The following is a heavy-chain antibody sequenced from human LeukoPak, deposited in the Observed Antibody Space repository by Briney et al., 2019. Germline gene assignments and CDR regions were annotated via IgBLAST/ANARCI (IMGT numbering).Heavy chain of an antibody. V-gene: IGHV3-21*01. CDR2: ISSSSSYI. D-gene: IGHD1-1*01. CDR1: GFTFSSYS. J-gene: IGHJ4*02. Sequence: GGSLRLSCAASGFTFSSYSMNWVRQAPGKGLEWVSSISSSSSYIYYADSVKGRFTISRDNAKNSLYLQMSSLRAEDTAVYYCARGDGYNWNDVLDYWGQGTLVTVSS. CDR3: ARGDGYNWNDVLDY.